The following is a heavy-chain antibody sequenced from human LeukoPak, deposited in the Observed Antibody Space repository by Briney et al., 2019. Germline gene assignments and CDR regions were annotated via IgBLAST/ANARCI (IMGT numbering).Heavy chain of an antibody. D-gene: IGHD5-18*01. CDR1: GFTFSSYW. CDR3: ARDRRVDSYGPTDY. Sequence: GGSLRLSCAASGFTFSSYWMSWVRQAPGKGLEWVANIKQDGSEKYYVDSVKGRFTISRDNAKNSLYLQMNSLRAEDTAVYYCARDRRVDSYGPTDYWGQGTLVTVSS. V-gene: IGHV3-7*03. CDR2: IKQDGSEK. J-gene: IGHJ4*02.